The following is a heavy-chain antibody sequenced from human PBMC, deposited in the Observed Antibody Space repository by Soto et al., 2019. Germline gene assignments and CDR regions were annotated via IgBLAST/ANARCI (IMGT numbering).Heavy chain of an antibody. CDR3: ARDLFGELPN. J-gene: IGHJ4*02. CDR1: GFTFTTSG. D-gene: IGHD3-10*01. V-gene: IGHV1-18*01. Sequence: QVQLVQSGAEVKKPGASVKVSCRTSGFTFTTSGITWVRQAPGQGLEWMGWFNLYNGDAYYAQKFQGRLSMTTDTSTTTAYMELTNLRSDDTAVYYCARDLFGELPNWGQGTLVTVSS. CDR2: FNLYNGDA.